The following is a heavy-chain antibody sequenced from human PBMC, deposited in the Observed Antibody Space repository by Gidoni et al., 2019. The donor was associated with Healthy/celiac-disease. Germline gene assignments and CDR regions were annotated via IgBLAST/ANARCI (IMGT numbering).Heavy chain of an antibody. J-gene: IGHJ5*02. Sequence: QVQLVQSGAEVKKPGASVKVSCKASGYTFTSYYMHWVRQAPGQGLEWMGIINPSGGSTSYAQNFQGRVTMTRDTSTSTVYMELSSLRSEDTAVYYCARGGSGSYFPRPGVKNWFDPWGQGTLVTVSS. V-gene: IGHV1-46*01. CDR3: ARGGSGSYFPRPGVKNWFDP. CDR1: GYTFTSYY. D-gene: IGHD3-10*01. CDR2: INPSGGST.